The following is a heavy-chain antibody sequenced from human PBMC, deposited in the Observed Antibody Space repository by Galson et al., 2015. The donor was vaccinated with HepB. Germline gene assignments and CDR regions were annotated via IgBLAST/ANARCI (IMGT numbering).Heavy chain of an antibody. D-gene: IGHD2-2*01. V-gene: IGHV4-4*07. CDR1: GGSISSYY. CDR3: ARERVVPAAIGVYYYCYMDV. Sequence: SETLSLTCTVSGGSISSYYWSWIRQPAGKGLEWIGRIYTSGSTNYNPSLKSRVTMSVDTYKNQFSLKLSSVTAADTAVYYCARERVVPAAIGVYYYCYMDVWGKGTTVTVSS. CDR2: IYTSGST. J-gene: IGHJ6*03.